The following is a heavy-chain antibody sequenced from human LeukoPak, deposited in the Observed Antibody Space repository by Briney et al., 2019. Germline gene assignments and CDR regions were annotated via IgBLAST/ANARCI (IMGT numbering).Heavy chain of an antibody. D-gene: IGHD3-3*01. CDR3: ARSVDFWSRNWFDP. J-gene: IGHJ5*02. CDR1: GGSISSSNYY. V-gene: IGHV4-39*01. CDR2: IYYSGST. Sequence: SETLSLTCTVAGGSISSSNYYWDWIRQPPGKGLEWIGSIYYSGSTYYNPSLKSRVTISVDTSKNQFSLKLSSVTAADTAVYYCARSVDFWSRNWFDPWGQGTLVTVSS.